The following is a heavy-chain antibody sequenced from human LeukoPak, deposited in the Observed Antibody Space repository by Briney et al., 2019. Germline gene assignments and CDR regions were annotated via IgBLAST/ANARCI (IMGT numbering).Heavy chain of an antibody. Sequence: GASVKVSCKASGYTFTRYGISWVRQAPGQGLEWMGWISAYNGNTNYAQKLQGRVTMTTDTSTSTAYMELRSLRSDDTAVYYCARVLDYGDLNWFDPWGQGTLVTVSS. CDR2: ISAYNGNT. D-gene: IGHD4-17*01. CDR3: ARVLDYGDLNWFDP. J-gene: IGHJ5*02. V-gene: IGHV1-18*04. CDR1: GYTFTRYG.